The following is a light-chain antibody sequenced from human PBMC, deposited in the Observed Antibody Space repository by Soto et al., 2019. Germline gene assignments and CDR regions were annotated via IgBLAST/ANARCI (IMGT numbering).Light chain of an antibody. J-gene: IGKJ3*01. CDR1: QTVDSSF. Sequence: EIVLTQSPGTLSLSPGERVTLSCRASQTVDSSFLAWYQQKPGQAPRLLIYAASTRATGIPDRFSGSGSGTDFTLTIRRLEPEDFAVYYCQQYGNSPLFIFGPGTKVDIK. CDR3: QQYGNSPLFI. V-gene: IGKV3-20*01. CDR2: AAS.